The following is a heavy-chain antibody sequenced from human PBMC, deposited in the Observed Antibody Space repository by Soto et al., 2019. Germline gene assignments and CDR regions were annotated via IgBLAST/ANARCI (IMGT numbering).Heavy chain of an antibody. CDR2: INHRRST. Sequence: SEALSLTSAAYGGSGSGYYWSRIRQPPGKGPEGIGEINHRRSTNDNPSLKSRLTISVDTSKNQFSRKLSSVTAADTAVYYCARMGAAAGTQGGYYYSYGMDVWGQGTTVTV. J-gene: IGHJ6*02. V-gene: IGHV4-34*01. D-gene: IGHD6-13*01. CDR1: GGSGSGYY. CDR3: ARMGAAAGTQGGYYYSYGMDV.